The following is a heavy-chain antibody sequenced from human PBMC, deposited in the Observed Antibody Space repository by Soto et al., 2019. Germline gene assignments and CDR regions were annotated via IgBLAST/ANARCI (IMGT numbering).Heavy chain of an antibody. D-gene: IGHD3-10*01. CDR2: ISSSSNNI. CDR3: ARGITYCWFDP. V-gene: IGHV3-48*01. CDR1: GFTFSNYA. J-gene: IGHJ5*02. Sequence: GGSLRLSCAASGFTFSNYAIIWVRQAPAKGLEWVSYISSSSNNIYYADSVKGRFTISRDNAKNSLYLQMNSLRAEDTAVYYCARGITYCWFDPWGQGTLVTVSS.